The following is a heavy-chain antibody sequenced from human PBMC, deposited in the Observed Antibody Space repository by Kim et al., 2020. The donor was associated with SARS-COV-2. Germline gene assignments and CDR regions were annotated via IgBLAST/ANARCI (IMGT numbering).Heavy chain of an antibody. J-gene: IGHJ4*02. CDR2: INTHTWDP. CDR3: ARKALRTYYSDY. CDR1: GYSFTTYA. D-gene: IGHD1-7*01. Sequence: ASVKVSCKASGYSFTTYAINWVRQAPGQGLEWMGWINTHTWDPLYAQDFTGRFVFSLDTSVSTSYLQINSLTAEDTAVYYCARKALRTYYSDYWGQGTLVTGSS. V-gene: IGHV7-4-1*02.